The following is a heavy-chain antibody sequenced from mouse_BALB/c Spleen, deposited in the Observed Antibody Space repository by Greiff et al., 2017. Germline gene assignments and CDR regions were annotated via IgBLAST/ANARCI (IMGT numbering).Heavy chain of an antibody. V-gene: IGHV14-4*02. J-gene: IGHJ2*01. Sequence: VQLKESGAELVRSGASVKLSCTASGFNIKDYYMHWVKQRPEQGLEWIGWIDPENGDTEYAPKFQGKATMTADTSSNTAYLQLSSLTSEDTAVYYCKAEDGSMDYGGKGNTLTVAS. CDR2: IDPENGDT. CDR3: KAEDGSMDY. CDR1: GFNIKDYY. D-gene: IGHD2-3*01.